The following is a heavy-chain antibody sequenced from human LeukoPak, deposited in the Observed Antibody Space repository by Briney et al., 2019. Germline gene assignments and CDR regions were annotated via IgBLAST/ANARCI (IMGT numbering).Heavy chain of an antibody. J-gene: IGHJ4*02. CDR2: ISGSGGST. CDR1: GSTFSSYA. Sequence: GGSLRLSCAASGSTFSSYAMSWVRQAPGKGLEWVSAISGSGGSTYYADSVKGRFTISRDNSKNTLYLQMNSLGAEDTAVYYCAKVPRGSYYYFDYWGQGTLVTVSS. D-gene: IGHD1-26*01. V-gene: IGHV3-23*01. CDR3: AKVPRGSYYYFDY.